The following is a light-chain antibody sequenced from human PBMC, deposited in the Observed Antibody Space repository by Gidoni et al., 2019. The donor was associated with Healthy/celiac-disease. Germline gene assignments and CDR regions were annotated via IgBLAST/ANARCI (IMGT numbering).Light chain of an antibody. V-gene: IGKV1-5*03. Sequence: DIQMTQSPSTLSASVGDRVTITCRASQSISSWLAWYQQKPGKATKLLIYQASSLESVVPSRFSGSGSGTEFTLTISSLQPDDFATYYCQQYNSYSRTFGQGTKVEIK. J-gene: IGKJ1*01. CDR2: QAS. CDR1: QSISSW. CDR3: QQYNSYSRT.